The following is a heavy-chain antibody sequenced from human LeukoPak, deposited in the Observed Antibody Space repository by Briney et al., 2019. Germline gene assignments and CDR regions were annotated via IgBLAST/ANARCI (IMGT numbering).Heavy chain of an antibody. V-gene: IGHV4-4*08. CDR2: IYTSGST. J-gene: IGHJ6*02. D-gene: IGHD2-15*01. CDR3: ASNTLGYCSGGSCFPYGMDV. CDR1: GGSISSYY. Sequence: SETLSLTCTVSGGSISSYYWSWIRQPPGKGLEWIGYIYTSGSTNYNPSLKSRVTISVDTSKNQFSLKLSSVTAADTAVYYCASNTLGYCSGGSCFPYGMDVWGQGTTVTVSS.